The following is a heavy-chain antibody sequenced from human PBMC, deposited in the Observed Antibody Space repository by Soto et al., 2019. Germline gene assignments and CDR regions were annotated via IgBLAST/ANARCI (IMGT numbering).Heavy chain of an antibody. D-gene: IGHD4-17*01. CDR1: GFSLTTTHMG. Sequence: QITLKESGPPLVRPAQTLTLTCAFSGFSLTTTHMGVAWIRQPPGKALEWLALIYWDDDKRYSPSLKNRLPSSKDTSRDRVVLTITNMNPEDTGTYFCAHAGDYDLLSFDHWGPGTLVTVSS. CDR3: AHAGDYDLLSFDH. V-gene: IGHV2-5*02. CDR2: IYWDDDK. J-gene: IGHJ4*02.